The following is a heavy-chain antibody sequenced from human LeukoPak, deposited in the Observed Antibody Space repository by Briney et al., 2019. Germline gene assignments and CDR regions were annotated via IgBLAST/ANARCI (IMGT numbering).Heavy chain of an antibody. CDR3: ARRGSVAEAFDI. CDR2: IYYSGST. V-gene: IGHV4-59*08. Sequence: SETLSLTCTVSGGSLSSYYWSWIRQPPGKGLEWIGYIYYSGSTNYNPSLKSRVTISVDTSKNRFSLKLSSVTAADTAVYYCARRGSVAEAFDIWGQGTMVTVSS. CDR1: GGSLSSYY. J-gene: IGHJ3*02. D-gene: IGHD3-10*01.